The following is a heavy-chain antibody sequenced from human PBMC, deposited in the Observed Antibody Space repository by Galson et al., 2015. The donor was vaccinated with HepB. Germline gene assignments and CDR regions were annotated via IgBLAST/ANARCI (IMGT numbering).Heavy chain of an antibody. J-gene: IGHJ4*02. D-gene: IGHD3-10*01. V-gene: IGHV1-69*13. CDR2: IIPIFGTA. CDR3: ARDTYYYGSGRAAIFDY. CDR1: GGTFSSYA. Sequence: SVKVSCKASGGTFSSYAISWVRQAPGQGLEWMGGIIPIFGTANYAQKFQGRVTITADESTSTAYMELSSLRSEDTAVYYCARDTYYYGSGRAAIFDYWGQGTLVTVSS.